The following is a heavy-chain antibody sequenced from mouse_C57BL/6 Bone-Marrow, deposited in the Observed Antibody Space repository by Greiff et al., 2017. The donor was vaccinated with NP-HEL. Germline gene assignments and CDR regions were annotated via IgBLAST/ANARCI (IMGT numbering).Heavy chain of an antibody. CDR1: GYTFTDYY. Sequence: QVQLQQSGPELVKPGASVKISCKASGYTFTDYYINWVKQRPGQGLEWIGWIFPGSGSTYYNEKFKGKATLTVDKSSSTAYMLLSILTSDDSAVCFCARYYYGSIYAMDDWGQGTSVTVSS. CDR3: ARYYYGSIYAMDD. CDR2: IFPGSGST. V-gene: IGHV1-75*01. D-gene: IGHD1-1*01. J-gene: IGHJ4*01.